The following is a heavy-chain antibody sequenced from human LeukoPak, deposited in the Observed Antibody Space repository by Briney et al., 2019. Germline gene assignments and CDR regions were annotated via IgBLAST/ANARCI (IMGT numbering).Heavy chain of an antibody. J-gene: IGHJ6*04. CDR3: ARSYQLLQDV. CDR2: IYTSGST. D-gene: IGHD6-6*01. CDR1: GGSISRYY. Sequence: PSETLSLTCTVSGGSISRYYWSWIRQPAAKGLEWIGRIYTSGSTNYNPSLKSRVTISVDKSKNQFSLKLSSVTAADTAVYYCARSYQLLQDVWGKGTTVTVSS. V-gene: IGHV4-4*07.